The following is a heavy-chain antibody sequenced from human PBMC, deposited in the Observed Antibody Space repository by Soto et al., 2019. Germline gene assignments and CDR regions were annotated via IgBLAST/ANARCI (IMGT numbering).Heavy chain of an antibody. Sequence: GESLKISCKGSGYSFTSYWISWVRQMPGKGLEWMGRIDPSDSYTNYSPSFQGHVTISADKSISTAYLQWSSLKASDTAVYYCARHTYYDFWSGYCCGMDVWGQGTTVTVSS. CDR2: IDPSDSYT. J-gene: IGHJ6*02. D-gene: IGHD3-3*01. CDR1: GYSFTSYW. V-gene: IGHV5-10-1*01. CDR3: ARHTYYDFWSGYCCGMDV.